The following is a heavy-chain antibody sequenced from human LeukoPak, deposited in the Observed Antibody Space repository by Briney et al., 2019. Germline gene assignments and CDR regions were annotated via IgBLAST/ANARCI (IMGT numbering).Heavy chain of an antibody. CDR2: IYYSGST. CDR1: GGSISSNSYY. J-gene: IGHJ4*02. Sequence: PSETLSLTCIVSGGSISSNSYYWGWIRQPPGKGLQWIGSIYYSGSTYYNPSLKSRVTLSVDTSMKQFSLKLSSVTAADTAMYYCARIYCSAGRCYLGHFDHWGQGTLVTVSS. D-gene: IGHD2-15*01. CDR3: ARIYCSAGRCYLGHFDH. V-gene: IGHV4-39*01.